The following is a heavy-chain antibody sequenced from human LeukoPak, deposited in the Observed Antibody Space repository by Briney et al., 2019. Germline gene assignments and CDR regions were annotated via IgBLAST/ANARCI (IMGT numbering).Heavy chain of an antibody. Sequence: PGGSLRLSCAASGFTFSSYAMSWVRQAPGKGLEWVSAISGSGGSTYYADSVKGRFTISRDNSKNTLYLQMNSLRAEDTAVYYCAKCDDILTGYDGYFDYWGQGTLVTVPS. CDR1: GFTFSSYA. V-gene: IGHV3-23*01. D-gene: IGHD3-9*01. CDR3: AKCDDILTGYDGYFDY. J-gene: IGHJ4*02. CDR2: ISGSGGST.